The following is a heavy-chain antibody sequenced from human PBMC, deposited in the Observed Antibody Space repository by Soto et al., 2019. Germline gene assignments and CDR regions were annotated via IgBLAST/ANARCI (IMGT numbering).Heavy chain of an antibody. CDR2: IYTSGST. J-gene: IGHJ6*02. D-gene: IGHD1-26*01. Sequence: QVQLQESGPGLVKPSETLSLTCTVSGGSISSYYWSWIRQPAGKGLEWIGRIYTSGSTNYNPSLKSRVTMSVDTSKKHFSLMLSSVTAADTGVYYCARDPWDLDYYYYGMDVWGQGTTVTVSS. V-gene: IGHV4-4*07. CDR1: GGSISSYY. CDR3: ARDPWDLDYYYYGMDV.